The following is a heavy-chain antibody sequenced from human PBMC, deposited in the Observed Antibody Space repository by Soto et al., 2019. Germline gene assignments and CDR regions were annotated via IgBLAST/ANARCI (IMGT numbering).Heavy chain of an antibody. D-gene: IGHD3-10*01. V-gene: IGHV3-30*03. Sequence: QVQLVESGGGVVQPGRSLRLSCAASGFTFSSYGMHWVRQAPGKGLEWVAVISNDGSNNYYADSVKGRFTISRDNSKNTLYLQMNSLRAEDTAVYYCATQITVDAFDIWGQGTMVTVSS. J-gene: IGHJ3*02. CDR3: ATQITVDAFDI. CDR2: ISNDGSNN. CDR1: GFTFSSYG.